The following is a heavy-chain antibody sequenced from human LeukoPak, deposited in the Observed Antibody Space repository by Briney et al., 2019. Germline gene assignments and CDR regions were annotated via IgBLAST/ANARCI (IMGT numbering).Heavy chain of an antibody. CDR2: IYYSGST. V-gene: IGHV4-59*01. Sequence: SETLSLTCTVSGGSISSYYWSWIRQPPGKGLEWIGYIYYSGSTNYNPSLKSRVTISVDTSQNQFSLKLSSVTAADTAVYYCARSGNYYGSGSYYNYYYGMDVWGKGTTVTVSS. J-gene: IGHJ6*04. D-gene: IGHD3-10*01. CDR3: ARSGNYYGSGSYYNYYYGMDV. CDR1: GGSISSYY.